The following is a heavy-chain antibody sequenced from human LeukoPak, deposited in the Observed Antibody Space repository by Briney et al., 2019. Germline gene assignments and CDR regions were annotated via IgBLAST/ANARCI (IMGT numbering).Heavy chain of an antibody. V-gene: IGHV3-74*01. CDR1: GFTFSSYW. CDR2: INSDGSST. Sequence: PGGSLRLSCAASGFTFSSYWMHWVRQAPGKGLVWVSRINSDGSSTSYADSVKGRFTISRDNAKNTLYLQMNSLRAEDTAVYYCARRYGGGWFDYWGQGTLVTVSS. D-gene: IGHD3-16*01. J-gene: IGHJ4*02. CDR3: ARRYGGGWFDY.